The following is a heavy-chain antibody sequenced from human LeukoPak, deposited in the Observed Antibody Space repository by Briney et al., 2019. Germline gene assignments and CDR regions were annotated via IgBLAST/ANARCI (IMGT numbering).Heavy chain of an antibody. CDR1: EFTFSVYA. D-gene: IGHD3-16*01. CDR2: ISSSSSYI. CDR3: ARDPARGGY. J-gene: IGHJ4*02. V-gene: IGHV3-21*01. Sequence: GGSLRLSCAASEFTFSVYAMNWVRQAPGKGLEWVSSISSSSSYIYYADSVKGRFTISRDNAKNSLYLQMNSLRAEDTAVYYCARDPARGGYWGQGTLVTVSS.